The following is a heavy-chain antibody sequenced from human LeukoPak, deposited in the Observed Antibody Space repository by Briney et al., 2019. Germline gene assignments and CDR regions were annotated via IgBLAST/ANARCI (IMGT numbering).Heavy chain of an antibody. D-gene: IGHD4-11*01. J-gene: IGHJ5*02. CDR2: IYHSGST. Sequence: PSEPLSLPCTVSGYSISSGYYWGWLRQPPGKGLEWIGSIYHSGSTYYNPSLKSRVTISVDTSKNQFPLKLSSVTAADTAVYYCARDHTTASFDPWGQGTLVTVSS. CDR1: GYSISSGYY. V-gene: IGHV4-38-2*02. CDR3: ARDHTTASFDP.